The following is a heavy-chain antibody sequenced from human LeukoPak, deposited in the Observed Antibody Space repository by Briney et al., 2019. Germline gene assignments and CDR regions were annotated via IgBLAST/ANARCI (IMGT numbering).Heavy chain of an antibody. Sequence: GGSLRLSCSASGFTFSSYAMHWVRQAPGKGLEYVSAISSNGGSTYYADSVKGRFTISRDNSKNTLYLQMSSLRAEDTAVYYCVKDLTAAGPPFDYWGQGTLATVSS. V-gene: IGHV3-64D*06. D-gene: IGHD6-13*01. CDR1: GFTFSSYA. CDR2: ISSNGGST. J-gene: IGHJ4*02. CDR3: VKDLTAAGPPFDY.